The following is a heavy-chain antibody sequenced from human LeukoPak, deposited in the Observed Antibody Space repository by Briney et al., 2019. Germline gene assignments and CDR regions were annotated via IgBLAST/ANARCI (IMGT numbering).Heavy chain of an antibody. D-gene: IGHD5-18*01. Sequence: SETLSLTCNVSGASVSSGSYYWSWIRQPPGKGLEWIGYIYYSGSTNYNPSLKSRVTISVDTSKNQFSLKLSSVTAADTAVYYCARGARGYSYGYDAFDIWGQGTMVTVSS. CDR3: ARGARGYSYGYDAFDI. CDR1: GASVSSGSYY. CDR2: IYYSGST. V-gene: IGHV4-61*01. J-gene: IGHJ3*02.